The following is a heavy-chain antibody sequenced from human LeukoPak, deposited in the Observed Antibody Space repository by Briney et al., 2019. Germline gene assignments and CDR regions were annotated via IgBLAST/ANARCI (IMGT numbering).Heavy chain of an antibody. D-gene: IGHD1-1*01. Sequence: GGSLRLSCAASGFTFSDYYMSWIRQAPGKGLDWVSSISSSGSTIYYADSVKGRSTISRDNSKNSLYLQMDSLRAEDTAVYYCARDLTGTGDYWGQGTLVTVSS. CDR3: ARDLTGTGDY. V-gene: IGHV3-11*01. CDR1: GFTFSDYY. J-gene: IGHJ4*02. CDR2: ISSSGSTI.